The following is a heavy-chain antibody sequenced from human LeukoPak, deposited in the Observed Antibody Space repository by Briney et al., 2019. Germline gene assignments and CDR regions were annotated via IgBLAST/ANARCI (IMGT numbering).Heavy chain of an antibody. Sequence: GGSLRLSCAASGFTFSSYSMNWVRQAPGKGLEWVSSISSSSSYIYCADSVKGRFTISRDNAKNSLYLQMNSLRAEDTAVYYCARGGGLRFLEWLFDYWGQGTLVTVSS. D-gene: IGHD3-3*01. J-gene: IGHJ4*02. CDR1: GFTFSSYS. CDR2: ISSSSSYI. CDR3: ARGGGLRFLEWLFDY. V-gene: IGHV3-21*01.